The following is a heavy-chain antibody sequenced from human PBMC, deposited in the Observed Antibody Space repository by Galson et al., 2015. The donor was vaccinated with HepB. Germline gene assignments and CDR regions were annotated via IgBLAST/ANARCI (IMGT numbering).Heavy chain of an antibody. J-gene: IGHJ4*02. CDR3: AKDFRGSSSRGCFDY. D-gene: IGHD6-6*01. CDR2: VSGSGGST. CDR1: GFTFNSYA. Sequence: SLRLSCAASGFTFNSYAMNWVRQAPGKGLEWVSTVSGSGGSTYYADSVKGRFTISRDNSKNTLYLQKNSLRVEDMAVYYCAKDFRGSSSRGCFDYWGQGNLVTVSS. V-gene: IGHV3-23*01.